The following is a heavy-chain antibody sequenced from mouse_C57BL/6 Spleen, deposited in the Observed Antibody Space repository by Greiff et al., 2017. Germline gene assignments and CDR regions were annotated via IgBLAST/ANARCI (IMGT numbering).Heavy chain of an antibody. D-gene: IGHD4-1*01. J-gene: IGHJ1*03. CDR3: ARPGTYWYFDV. CDR1: GFTFSSYG. Sequence: EVQLQESGGDLVKPGGSLKLSCAASGFTFSSYGMSWVRQTPDKRLEWVATISSGGSYTYYPASVKGRFTISRDNAKNTLYLQMSSLKSEDTARYYCARPGTYWYFDVWGTGTTVTVSS. V-gene: IGHV5-6*01. CDR2: ISSGGSYT.